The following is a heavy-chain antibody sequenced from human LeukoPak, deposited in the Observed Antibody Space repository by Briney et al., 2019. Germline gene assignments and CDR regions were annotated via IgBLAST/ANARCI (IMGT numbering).Heavy chain of an antibody. CDR2: IIPILGIA. V-gene: IGHV1-69*04. D-gene: IGHD2-15*01. CDR1: GGTFSSYA. CDR3: ARDTSYCSGGSCYSDFDY. J-gene: IGHJ4*02. Sequence: ASVKVSCKASGGTFSSYAISWVRQAPGQGLEWMGRIIPILGIANYAQKFQGRVTITADKSTGTAYMELSSLRSEDTAVYYCARDTSYCSGGSCYSDFDYWGQGTLVTVSS.